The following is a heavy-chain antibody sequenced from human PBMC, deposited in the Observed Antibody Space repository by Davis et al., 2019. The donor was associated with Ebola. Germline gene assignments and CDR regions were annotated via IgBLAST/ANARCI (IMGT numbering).Heavy chain of an antibody. CDR3: ARDDRYSHSWLGWTY. CDR2: IIPIFGTA. J-gene: IGHJ4*02. CDR1: GYTFTDYY. D-gene: IGHD3-9*01. V-gene: IGHV1-2*02. Sequence: ASVKVSCKASGYTFTDYYIHWVRQAPGQGLEWMGEIIPIFGTANYAQKFQGRVTMTRDTSISTAYMELSRLRSDDTAVYYCARDDRYSHSWLGWTYWGQGTLVTVSS.